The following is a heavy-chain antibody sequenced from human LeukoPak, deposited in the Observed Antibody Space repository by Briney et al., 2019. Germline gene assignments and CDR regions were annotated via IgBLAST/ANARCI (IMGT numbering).Heavy chain of an antibody. J-gene: IGHJ6*03. V-gene: IGHV4-59*01. CDR1: GGSISSYY. Sequence: PSETLSLTCTVSGGSISSYYWSWIRQPPGKGLEWIGFTYYSGSTNYNPSLKSRVSISVDTSKNQFSLKLSSVTAADTAVYYCARTTEGGYTYDYFYYYYMDVRGKGTTVTISS. CDR3: ARTTEGGYTYDYFYYYYMDV. D-gene: IGHD5-18*01. CDR2: TYYSGST.